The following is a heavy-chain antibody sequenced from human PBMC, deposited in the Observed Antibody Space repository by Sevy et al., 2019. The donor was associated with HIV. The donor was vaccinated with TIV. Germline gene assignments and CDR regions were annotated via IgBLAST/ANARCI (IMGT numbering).Heavy chain of an antibody. Sequence: ASVKVSCKASGDTFSTYGLSWVRQAPGQGLEWMGGLIPIVGTPNCAQKFQGRVTITADESASTAYMELSSLRSEDTALYYCAREAGVATTGDHDAFDIWVHGTLVTVSS. CDR1: GDTFSTYG. CDR2: LIPIVGTP. V-gene: IGHV1-69*13. D-gene: IGHD7-27*01. J-gene: IGHJ3*02. CDR3: AREAGVATTGDHDAFDI.